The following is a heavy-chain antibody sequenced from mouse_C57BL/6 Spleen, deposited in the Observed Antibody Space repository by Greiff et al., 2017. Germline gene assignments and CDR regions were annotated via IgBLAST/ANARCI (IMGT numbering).Heavy chain of an antibody. J-gene: IGHJ2*01. CDR2: IYPGDGDT. V-gene: IGHV1-82*01. CDR1: GYAFSSSW. Sequence: QVQLQQSGPELVKPGASVKISCKASGYAFSSSWMNWVKQRPGKGLEWIGRIYPGDGDTNYNGKFKGKATLTADKSSSTAYMQLSSLTSEDSAVYFCARGGIYYGDDWGQGTTLTVSS. CDR3: ARGGIYYGDD.